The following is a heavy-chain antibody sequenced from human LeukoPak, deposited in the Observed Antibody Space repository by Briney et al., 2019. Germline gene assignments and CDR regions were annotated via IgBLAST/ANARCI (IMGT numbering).Heavy chain of an antibody. V-gene: IGHV1-18*01. CDR2: ISGYNGNT. D-gene: IGHD3-10*01. CDR3: ARSSHRDGDTFDY. Sequence: ASVKVSCKASGYTFTSYGINWVRQAPGQGLEWMGWISGYNGNTNYAQKLQGRVTMTTDPPTTTAYMELRSLRSDDTAVYYCARSSHRDGDTFDYWGQGTLVTVSS. CDR1: GYTFTSYG. J-gene: IGHJ4*02.